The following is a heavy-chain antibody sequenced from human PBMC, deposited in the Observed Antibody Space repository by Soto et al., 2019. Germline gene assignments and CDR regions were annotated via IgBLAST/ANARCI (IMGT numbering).Heavy chain of an antibody. CDR1: GFTFSSYE. Sequence: VGSLRLSCAASGFTFSSYEMNWVRQAPGKGLEWVSYISSSGSTIYYADSVKGRFTISRDNAKNSLYLQMNSLRAEDTAVYYCARERYSSSWFDYWGQGTLVTVSS. CDR2: ISSSGSTI. J-gene: IGHJ4*02. CDR3: ARERYSSSWFDY. V-gene: IGHV3-48*03. D-gene: IGHD6-13*01.